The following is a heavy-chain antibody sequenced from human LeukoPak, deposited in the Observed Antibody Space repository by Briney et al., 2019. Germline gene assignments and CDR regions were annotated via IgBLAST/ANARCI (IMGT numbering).Heavy chain of an antibody. CDR3: ASTDTAMAPFDY. Sequence: GGSLRLSCAASGFTVSSNYMSWVRQAPGKGLEWVSVIYSGGSTYYADSVEGRFTISRDNSKNTLYLQMNSLRAEDTAVYYCASTDTAMAPFDYWGQGTLVTVSS. CDR1: GFTVSSNY. J-gene: IGHJ4*02. V-gene: IGHV3-53*01. D-gene: IGHD5-18*01. CDR2: IYSGGST.